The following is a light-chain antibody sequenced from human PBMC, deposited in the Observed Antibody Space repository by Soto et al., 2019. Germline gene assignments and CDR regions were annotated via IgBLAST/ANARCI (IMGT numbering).Light chain of an antibody. CDR1: SSDVGGYNY. V-gene: IGLV2-8*01. J-gene: IGLJ1*01. Sequence: QSVLTQPPSASGSPGQSVATSCTGTSSDVGGYNYVSWYQQHPGKAPKLMTYEVNKRPSGVPDRFSGSKSGNTASLTVSGLQAEDEADYYCSSYAGSSNAFGTGTKVTVL. CDR3: SSYAGSSNA. CDR2: EVN.